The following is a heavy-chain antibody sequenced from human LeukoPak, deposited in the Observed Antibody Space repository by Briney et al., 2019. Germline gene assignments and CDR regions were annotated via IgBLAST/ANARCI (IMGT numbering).Heavy chain of an antibody. CDR3: ARASSKIGLAFDI. Sequence: TSGGSLRLSCAASGFTFSDYYMSWIRQAPGKGLECVSYITTGSTYRNYADSVKGRFTISRDNAKNSLYLQMNSLRAEDTAVYYCARASSKIGLAFDIWGQGTMVSVSS. CDR2: ITTGSTYR. CDR1: GFTFSDYY. V-gene: IGHV3-11*05. D-gene: IGHD4-11*01. J-gene: IGHJ3*02.